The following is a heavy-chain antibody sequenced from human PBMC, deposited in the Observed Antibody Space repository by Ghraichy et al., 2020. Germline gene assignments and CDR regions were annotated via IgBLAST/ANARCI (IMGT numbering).Heavy chain of an antibody. CDR2: ISSNGGST. Sequence: GESLNISCSASGFTFSSYAMHWVRQAPGKGLEYVSAISSNGGSTYYADSVKGRFTISRDNSKNTLYLQMSSLRAEDTAVYYCVKSAYCGGDCYADAFDIWGQGTMVTVSS. CDR1: GFTFSSYA. V-gene: IGHV3-64D*06. CDR3: VKSAYCGGDCYADAFDI. J-gene: IGHJ3*02. D-gene: IGHD2-21*02.